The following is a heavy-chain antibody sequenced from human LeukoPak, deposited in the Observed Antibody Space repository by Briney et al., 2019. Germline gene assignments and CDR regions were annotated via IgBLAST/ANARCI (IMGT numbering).Heavy chain of an antibody. J-gene: IGHJ5*02. CDR3: ARDSSRKQLNWFDP. Sequence: GRSLRLSCAASGFTFGSYGMHWVRQAPGKGLEWVAVIWYDGSNKYYADSVKGRFTISRDNSKNTLYLQMNSLRAEDTAVYYCARDSSRKQLNWFDPWGQGTLVTVSS. V-gene: IGHV3-33*01. CDR1: GFTFGSYG. CDR2: IWYDGSNK. D-gene: IGHD6-13*01.